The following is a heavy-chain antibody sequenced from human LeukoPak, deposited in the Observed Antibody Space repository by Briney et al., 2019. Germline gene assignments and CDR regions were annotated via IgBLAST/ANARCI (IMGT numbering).Heavy chain of an antibody. CDR2: VKEDGSEQ. Sequence: GGSLGLSCAASGFTFNSYWMSWVRQAPGKGLEWVASVKEDGSEQYYVDSVRGRFIISRDNAKNSLYLQMSSLRAEDTAVYYCARAPVYYGDYWGQGTLVTVSS. CDR3: ARAPVYYGDY. J-gene: IGHJ4*02. CDR1: GFTFNSYW. V-gene: IGHV3-7*01. D-gene: IGHD3-3*01.